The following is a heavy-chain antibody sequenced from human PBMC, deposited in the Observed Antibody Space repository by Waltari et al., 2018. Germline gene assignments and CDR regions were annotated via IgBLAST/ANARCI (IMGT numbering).Heavy chain of an antibody. CDR1: GGSISRYY. CDR2: IYYSGST. V-gene: IGHV4-59*01. CDR3: ARDVGITGTTRGNWFDP. J-gene: IGHJ5*02. Sequence: QVQLQESGPGLVKPSETLSLTCPVSGGSISRYYWSWIRQPSGKGLEWSGYIYYSGSTNYNPPLKSRVTISVDTSKNQFSLKLSSVTAADTAVYYCARDVGITGTTRGNWFDPWGQGTLVTVSS. D-gene: IGHD1-7*01.